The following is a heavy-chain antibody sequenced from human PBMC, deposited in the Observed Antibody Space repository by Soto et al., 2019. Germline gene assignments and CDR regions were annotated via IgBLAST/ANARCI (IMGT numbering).Heavy chain of an antibody. Sequence: QMQLQESGPGLVKPSGTLSLTCAVSGASISTDNWWSWVRQPPGKGLEWIGEIHHSGSTNYSTSLKSRVTTSVDKSKNQFSLNLISVTAADTAMYYCARGYAFDIWGQGTMVTVSS. V-gene: IGHV4-4*02. CDR2: IHHSGST. CDR3: ARGYAFDI. J-gene: IGHJ3*02. CDR1: GASISTDNW.